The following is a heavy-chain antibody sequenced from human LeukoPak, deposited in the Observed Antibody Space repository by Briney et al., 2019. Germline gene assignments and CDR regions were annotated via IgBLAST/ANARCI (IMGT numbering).Heavy chain of an antibody. CDR3: ARGQGGSSWYHPRSPFDY. V-gene: IGHV4-34*01. Sequence: SETLSLTSAVYGGSFSGYYWSWIRQPPGKGLEWIGEINHSGSTNYNPSLKSRVTISVDTSKNQFSLKLSSVTAADTAVYYCARGQGGSSWYHPRSPFDYWGQGTLVTVSS. CDR2: INHSGST. CDR1: GGSFSGYY. D-gene: IGHD6-13*01. J-gene: IGHJ4*02.